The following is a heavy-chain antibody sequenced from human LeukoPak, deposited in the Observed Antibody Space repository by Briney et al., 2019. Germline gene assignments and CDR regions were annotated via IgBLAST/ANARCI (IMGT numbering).Heavy chain of an antibody. V-gene: IGHV4-30-2*01. Sequence: SQSLSLTCAVSGGSISSGGYSWSWIRQPPGKGLEWIGYIYHSGSTYYNPSLKSRVTISVDRSKNQFSLKLSSVTAADTAVYYCAREKAAFGCFDLWGRGTLVTVSS. CDR2: IYHSGST. CDR1: GGSISSGGYS. J-gene: IGHJ2*01. D-gene: IGHD6-25*01. CDR3: AREKAAFGCFDL.